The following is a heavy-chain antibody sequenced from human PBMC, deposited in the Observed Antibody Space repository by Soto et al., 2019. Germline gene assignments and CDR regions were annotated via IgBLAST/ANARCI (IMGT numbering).Heavy chain of an antibody. CDR1: GYSFTNYW. CDR3: ARSGYSGYEFDY. J-gene: IGHJ4*02. V-gene: IGHV5-51*01. Sequence: PGESLKISCKGSGYSFTNYWIGWVRQMPGKGLEWMGIIFPADSDTRNSPSFQGQVTISADKSISTAYLQWSSLKASDTAMYHCARSGYSGYEFDYWGQGTLVTVSS. D-gene: IGHD5-12*01. CDR2: IFPADSDT.